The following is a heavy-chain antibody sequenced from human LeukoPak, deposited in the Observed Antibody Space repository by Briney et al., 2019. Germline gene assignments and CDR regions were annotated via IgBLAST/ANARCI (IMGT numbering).Heavy chain of an antibody. D-gene: IGHD4-17*01. Sequence: GGSLRLSCAASGFTFSDYYMSWIRQAPGKGLEWLSYISRSSSETNYADSVKGRFTISRDNAKNSLYLQMNSLRSEDTAVYYCASGGPVTTYDFDYWGQGTLVTVSS. CDR3: ASGGPVTTYDFDY. V-gene: IGHV3-11*06. CDR2: ISRSSSET. CDR1: GFTFSDYY. J-gene: IGHJ4*02.